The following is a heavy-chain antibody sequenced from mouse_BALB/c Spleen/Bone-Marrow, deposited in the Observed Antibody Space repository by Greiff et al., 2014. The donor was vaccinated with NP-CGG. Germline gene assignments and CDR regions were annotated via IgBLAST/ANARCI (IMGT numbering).Heavy chain of an antibody. D-gene: IGHD2-1*01. CDR3: ASYGNYG. J-gene: IGHJ2*01. V-gene: IGHV1-31*01. Sequence: DVKLVESGPELVKPGASVKISCKASGYSFTGYYMHWVKQSHVKSLEWIGRINPYNGATSYNQNFKDKASLTVDKSSSTAYKELHSLTSEDSAVYYCASYGNYGWGQGTTLTVSS. CDR2: INPYNGAT. CDR1: GYSFTGYY.